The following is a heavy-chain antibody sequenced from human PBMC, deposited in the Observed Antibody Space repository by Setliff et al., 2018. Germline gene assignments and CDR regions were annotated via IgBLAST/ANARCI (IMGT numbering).Heavy chain of an antibody. J-gene: IGHJ4*02. CDR3: ARETNSTSWRSFDY. D-gene: IGHD2-2*01. V-gene: IGHV3-21*01. Sequence: PGGSLRLSCAASGLPFSISSMHWVRQAPGKGLEWVSSYSGSNDYILYADSVKGRFTISRDNAKNSLFLQMNSLRAEETAVYYCARETNSTSWRSFDYWGQGTLVTVSS. CDR1: GLPFSISS. CDR2: YSGSNDYI.